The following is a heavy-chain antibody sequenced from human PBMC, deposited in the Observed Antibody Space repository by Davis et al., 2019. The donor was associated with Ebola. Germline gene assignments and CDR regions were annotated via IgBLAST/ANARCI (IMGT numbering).Heavy chain of an antibody. Sequence: SETLSLTCTVSGGSISSSSYYWGWIRQPPGKGLEWIGSIYYSGSTYYNPSLKSRVTISVDTSKNQFSLKLSSVTAADTAVYYCARSPSVLRFLEWFIDYCGQGTPVTVSS. CDR2: IYYSGST. J-gene: IGHJ4*02. CDR3: ARSPSVLRFLEWFIDY. D-gene: IGHD3-3*01. CDR1: GGSISSSSYY. V-gene: IGHV4-39*01.